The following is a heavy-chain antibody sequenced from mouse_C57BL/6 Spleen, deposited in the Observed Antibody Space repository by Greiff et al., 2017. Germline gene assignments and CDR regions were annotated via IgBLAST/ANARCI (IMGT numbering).Heavy chain of an antibody. J-gene: IGHJ4*01. Sequence: VQLKESGPGMVKPSKSLSLTCTVTGYSITSGYDWHWIRHFPGNKLEWMGYISYSGSTNYNPSLKSRISITHDTSKNHFFLKLNSVTTEDTATYYCARDRELYYAMDYWGQGTSVTVSS. CDR1: GYSITSGYD. CDR2: ISYSGST. D-gene: IGHD3-1*01. V-gene: IGHV3-1*01. CDR3: ARDRELYYAMDY.